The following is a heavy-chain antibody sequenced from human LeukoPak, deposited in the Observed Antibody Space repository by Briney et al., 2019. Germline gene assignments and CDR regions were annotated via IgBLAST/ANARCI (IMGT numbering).Heavy chain of an antibody. Sequence: GGSLRLSCAASGFTLSNAWMTWVRQAPGKGLEWVSHITASGTAMFYADSVKGRFTISRDNAKNSLYLQMNSLRDEDTAVYYCASSGSYRFDYWGQGTLVTVSS. V-gene: IGHV3-48*02. J-gene: IGHJ4*02. CDR1: GFTLSNAW. D-gene: IGHD1-26*01. CDR3: ASSGSYRFDY. CDR2: ITASGTAM.